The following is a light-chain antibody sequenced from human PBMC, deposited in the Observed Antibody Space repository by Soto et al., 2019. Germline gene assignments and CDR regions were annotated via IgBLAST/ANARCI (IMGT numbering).Light chain of an antibody. J-gene: IGKJ2*01. V-gene: IGKV3-15*01. CDR2: GAS. Sequence: EIGMTQSPATLSVSPGERATLSCRASQSVSSNLAWYQQKPGQAPRLLIYGASTRSTGIPARFSGSGSGTECTLTINSLQSEDFAVYYCQHYNNWPPMYTFGQGTKLEIK. CDR1: QSVSSN. CDR3: QHYNNWPPMYT.